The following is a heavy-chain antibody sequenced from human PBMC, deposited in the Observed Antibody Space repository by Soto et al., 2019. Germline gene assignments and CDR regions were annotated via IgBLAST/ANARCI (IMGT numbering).Heavy chain of an antibody. Sequence: SETLSLTCTVSGGSISSYYWNWIRQPPGKVLEWIGYIYYRGNTNYNPSLKSRVTISVDTSKNQFSLKLSSVTAADTAVYYCARQPGYYDILTGYSTYYFDYWGQGTPVT. CDR3: ARQPGYYDILTGYSTYYFDY. D-gene: IGHD3-9*01. CDR2: IYYRGNT. CDR1: GGSISSYY. V-gene: IGHV4-59*08. J-gene: IGHJ4*02.